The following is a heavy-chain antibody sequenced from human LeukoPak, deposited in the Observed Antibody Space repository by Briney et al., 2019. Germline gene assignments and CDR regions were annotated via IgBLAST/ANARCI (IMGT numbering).Heavy chain of an antibody. D-gene: IGHD2-8*01. CDR3: ASPNPRGQWFDP. J-gene: IGHJ5*02. CDR2: IIPIFGTA. V-gene: IGHV1-69*13. CDR1: GGTFSSYA. Sequence: GALVKVSCKASGGTFSSYAISWVRQAPGQGLEWMGGIIPIFGTANYAQKFQGRVTITADESTSTAYMELSSLRSEDTAVYYCASPNPRGQWFDPWGQGTLVTVSS.